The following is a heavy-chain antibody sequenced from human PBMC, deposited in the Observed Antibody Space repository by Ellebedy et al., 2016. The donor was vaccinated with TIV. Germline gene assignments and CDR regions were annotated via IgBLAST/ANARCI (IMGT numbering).Heavy chain of an antibody. Sequence: GESLKISXAASGFTFSSYAMHWVRQAPGKGLEWVAVISYDGSNKYYADSVKGRFTISRDNSKNTLYLQMNSLRAEDTAVYYCARRYYDSSGYYYPIDYWGQGTLVTVSS. J-gene: IGHJ4*02. CDR2: ISYDGSNK. D-gene: IGHD3-22*01. V-gene: IGHV3-30-3*01. CDR3: ARRYYDSSGYYYPIDY. CDR1: GFTFSSYA.